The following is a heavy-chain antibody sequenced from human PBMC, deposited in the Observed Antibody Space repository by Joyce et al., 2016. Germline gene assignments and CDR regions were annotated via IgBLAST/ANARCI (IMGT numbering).Heavy chain of an antibody. D-gene: IGHD3-3*01. J-gene: IGHJ4*02. CDR2: MNKDGRTT. V-gene: IGHV3-74*01. CDR1: GFTFSSYW. CDR3: AKEIRTIFGVAPAV. Sequence: EVQLVESGGGLVQPGGSLRLSCAASGFTFSSYWMHWVRQAPGKGLVWVARMNKDGRTTNYADYVKGRFTRSRDNAKNTLYLQMNSLRAEDTAVYYCAKEIRTIFGVAPAVWGQGTLVTVSS.